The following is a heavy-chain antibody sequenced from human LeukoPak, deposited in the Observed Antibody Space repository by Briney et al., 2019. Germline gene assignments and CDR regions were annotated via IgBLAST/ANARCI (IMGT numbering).Heavy chain of an antibody. Sequence: SETLSLTCTVSGYSISSGYYWGWIRQPPGKGLEWIGYIYYSGSTNYNPSLNSRVTISVDTSKNKFYMKLSSVTAADTDVYYCGRGSPLDAEGAFDIWGQGTMVTVSS. CDR3: GRGSPLDAEGAFDI. V-gene: IGHV4-38-2*02. CDR1: GYSISSGYY. J-gene: IGHJ3*02. CDR2: IYYSGST.